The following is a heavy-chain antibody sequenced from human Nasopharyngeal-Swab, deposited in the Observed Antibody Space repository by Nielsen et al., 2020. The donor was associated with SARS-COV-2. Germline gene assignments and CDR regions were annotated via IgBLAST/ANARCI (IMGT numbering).Heavy chain of an antibody. Sequence: SQTLSLTCAVYGGSFSGYYWSWIRQPPGKGLEWIGEINHSGSTNYNPSLKSRVTISVDTSKNQFSLKLSSVTAADTAVYYCARETVTTTYYYDSSGYYVDYWGQGTLVTVSS. V-gene: IGHV4-34*01. CDR2: INHSGST. CDR1: GGSFSGYY. D-gene: IGHD3-22*01. J-gene: IGHJ4*02. CDR3: ARETVTTTYYYDSSGYYVDY.